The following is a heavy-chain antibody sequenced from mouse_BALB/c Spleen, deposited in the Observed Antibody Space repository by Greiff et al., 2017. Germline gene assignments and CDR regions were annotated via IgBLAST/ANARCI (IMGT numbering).Heavy chain of an antibody. V-gene: IGHV1S137*01. CDR2: ISTYYGDA. Sequence: QVQLQQSGAELVRPGVSVKISCKGSGYTFTDYAMHWVKQSHAKSLEWIGVISTYYGDASYNQKFKGKATMTVDKSSSTAYVELARLTSEDSAIYYCARSYGSSYWYFDVWGAGTTVTVSS. CDR3: ARSYGSSYWYFDV. J-gene: IGHJ1*01. D-gene: IGHD1-1*01. CDR1: GYTFTDYA.